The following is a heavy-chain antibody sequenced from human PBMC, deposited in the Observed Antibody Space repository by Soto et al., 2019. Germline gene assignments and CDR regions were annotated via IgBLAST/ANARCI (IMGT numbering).Heavy chain of an antibody. CDR1: GFTFSTYA. Sequence: VQLLESGGALVQPGGSLRLSCAASGFTFSTYAMSWVRQAPGKGLEWVSSITGGGTGTYYADSVKGRFTISRDNSKNTLYLQVNSLRAEDTAVYYCAKEGRYSDNVRKFDCWGQGTLVTVSS. CDR2: ITGGGTGT. V-gene: IGHV3-23*01. D-gene: IGHD5-12*01. J-gene: IGHJ4*02. CDR3: AKEGRYSDNVRKFDC.